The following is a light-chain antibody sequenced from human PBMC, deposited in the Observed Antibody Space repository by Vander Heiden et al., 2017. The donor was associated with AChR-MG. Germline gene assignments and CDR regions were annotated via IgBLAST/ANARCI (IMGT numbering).Light chain of an antibody. CDR2: SDN. V-gene: IGLV1-44*01. J-gene: IGLJ3*02. CDR1: SSNIGSNT. CDR3: AAWDDSLNGWV. Sequence: QSVLTQPPSASGTPGQRVTISCSVRSSNIGSNTVHWYQQLPATAPKLLIYSDNQRPAGVPDRFSGSKSGTSASMAISGLQAEEEADYYCAAWDDSLNGWVFGGGTKLTVL.